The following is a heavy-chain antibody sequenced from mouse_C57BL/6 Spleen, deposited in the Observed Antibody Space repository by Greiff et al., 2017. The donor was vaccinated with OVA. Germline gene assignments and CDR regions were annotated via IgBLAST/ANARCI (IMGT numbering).Heavy chain of an antibody. CDR3: ARKGEGYFDY. J-gene: IGHJ2*01. Sequence: QVHVKQPGAELVKPGASVKLSCKASGYTFTSYWMHWVKQRPGQGLEWIGMIHPNSGSTNYNEKFKSKATLTVDKSSSTAYMQLSSLTSEDSAVYYCARKGEGYFDYWGQGTTLTVSS. V-gene: IGHV1-64*01. CDR1: GYTFTSYW. CDR2: IHPNSGST.